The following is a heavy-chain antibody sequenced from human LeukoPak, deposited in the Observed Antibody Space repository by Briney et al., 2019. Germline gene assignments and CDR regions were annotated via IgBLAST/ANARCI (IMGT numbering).Heavy chain of an antibody. J-gene: IGHJ6*04. CDR2: ISSSGSTI. CDR3: AALGITMIGGV. V-gene: IGHV3-48*03. CDR1: GFTFSSYE. Sequence: GGSLRLSCAASGFTFSSYEMNWVRQAPGKGLEWVSYISSSGSTIYYADSVKGRFTISRDNAKNSLYLQMNSLRAEDAAVYYCAALGITMIGGVWGKGTTVTISS. D-gene: IGHD3-10*02.